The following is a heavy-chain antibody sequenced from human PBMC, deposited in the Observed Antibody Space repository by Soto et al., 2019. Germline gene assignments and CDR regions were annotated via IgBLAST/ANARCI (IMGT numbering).Heavy chain of an antibody. CDR3: ARGNVADNYYGMDV. CDR2: IWYDGSNK. V-gene: IGHV3-33*01. J-gene: IGHJ6*02. D-gene: IGHD6-19*01. CDR1: GFTFSSYG. Sequence: GGSLRLSCAASGFTFSSYGMHWVRQAPGKGLEWVAVIWYDGSNKYYADSVKGRFTISRDNSKNTLYLQMNSLRAEDTAVYYCARGNVADNYYGMDVWGQGTTVTVSS.